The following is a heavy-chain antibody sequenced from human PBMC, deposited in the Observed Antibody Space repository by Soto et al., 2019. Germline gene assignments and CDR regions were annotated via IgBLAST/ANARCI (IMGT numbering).Heavy chain of an antibody. CDR2: IWYDGSNK. D-gene: IGHD3-10*01. V-gene: IGHV3-33*01. Sequence: QVQLLESGGGVVQPGRSLRLSCVASGFTFRNYGMHWVRQAPGKGPEWVAVIWYDGSNKDYADSVKGRFNISRDNSRNSLYLQMNSLRAEDTAVYYCASALETGDYWGQGTLVTVSS. CDR1: GFTFRNYG. J-gene: IGHJ4*02. CDR3: ASALETGDY.